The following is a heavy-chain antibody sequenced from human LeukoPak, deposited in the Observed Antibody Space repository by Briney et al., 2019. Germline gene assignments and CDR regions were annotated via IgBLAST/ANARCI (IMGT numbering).Heavy chain of an antibody. CDR3: ARCGGSYCEGFDY. J-gene: IGHJ4*02. CDR1: GFTFSDYY. D-gene: IGHD1-26*01. CDR2: ISSSGSTI. Sequence: GGSLRLSCAASGFTFSDYYMSWIRQAPGKGLEWVSYISSSGSTIHYADSVKSRFTISRDNAKNSLYLQMDSLRAEDTAVYYCARCGGSYCEGFDYWGQGTLVTVSS. V-gene: IGHV3-11*04.